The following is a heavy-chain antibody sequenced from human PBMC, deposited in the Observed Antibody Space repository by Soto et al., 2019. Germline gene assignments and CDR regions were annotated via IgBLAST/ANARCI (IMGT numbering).Heavy chain of an antibody. D-gene: IGHD1-1*01. CDR2: IGSGGDLT. Sequence: EVQLLESGGDLVQPGGSLRVSCAASGFMFSSHGMSWVRQAPGKGLEWVSSIGSGGDLTYYADSVKGRFTVSRDNLKNTLSLQMDSLRAEDTATYYCAKIGQIGNWFFDYCGQGTLVTVSS. CDR1: GFMFSSHG. V-gene: IGHV3-23*01. CDR3: AKIGQIGNWFFDY. J-gene: IGHJ4*02.